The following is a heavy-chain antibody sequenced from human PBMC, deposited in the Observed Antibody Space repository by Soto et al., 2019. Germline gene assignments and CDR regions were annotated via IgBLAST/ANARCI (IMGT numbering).Heavy chain of an antibody. V-gene: IGHV1-18*01. Sequence: ASVKVSCKTSGYTFTNYGISWVRQAPGQGLEWMGWISVYNGHTNYAQKLQGRVTMTTDTSTSTAYMELRSLRSDDTAVYYCARVKAVATIVDYWGQGTLVTVSS. CDR1: GYTFTNYG. D-gene: IGHD6-19*01. CDR3: ARVKAVATIVDY. CDR2: ISVYNGHT. J-gene: IGHJ4*02.